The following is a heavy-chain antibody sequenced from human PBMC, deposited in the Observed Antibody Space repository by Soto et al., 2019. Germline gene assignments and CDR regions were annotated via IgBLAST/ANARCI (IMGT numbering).Heavy chain of an antibody. D-gene: IGHD6-19*01. V-gene: IGHV3-49*03. Sequence: GGSLRLSCTASGFTFGDYAMSWFRQAPGKGLEWVGFIRSKAYGGTTEYAASVKGRFTISRDDSKSIAYLQMNSLKTEDTAVYYCTRERSSGWYYHGMDVWGQGTTVTVSS. CDR1: GFTFGDYA. CDR3: TRERSSGWYYHGMDV. J-gene: IGHJ6*02. CDR2: IRSKAYGGTT.